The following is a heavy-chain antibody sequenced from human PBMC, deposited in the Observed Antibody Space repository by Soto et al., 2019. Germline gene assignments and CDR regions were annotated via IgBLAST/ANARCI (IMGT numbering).Heavy chain of an antibody. J-gene: IGHJ6*02. CDR3: ARDPHRGANLPYYSYGMDV. D-gene: IGHD1-26*01. V-gene: IGHV1-69*06. CDR1: GGTFSSYA. CDR2: IIPIFGTA. Sequence: SVKVSCKASGGTFSSYAISWVRQAPGQGLEWMGGIIPIFGTANYAQKFQGRVTITADKSTSTAYMELRSLRSEDTAVYYCARDPHRGANLPYYSYGMDVWGQGTKVTVSS.